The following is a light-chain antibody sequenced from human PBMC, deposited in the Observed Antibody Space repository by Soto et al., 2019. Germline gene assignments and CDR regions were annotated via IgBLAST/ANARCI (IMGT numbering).Light chain of an antibody. Sequence: DIQMTQSPSSLSASVGDRVTITCRASQSISSYLNGYQQKPGKAPKLLIYAASSLQSGVPSRFSGSGSGTDFTLTISSLQPEDFATYYCQHYNSYSEAFGQGTKVDIK. CDR2: AAS. V-gene: IGKV1-39*01. CDR1: QSISSY. J-gene: IGKJ1*01. CDR3: QHYNSYSEA.